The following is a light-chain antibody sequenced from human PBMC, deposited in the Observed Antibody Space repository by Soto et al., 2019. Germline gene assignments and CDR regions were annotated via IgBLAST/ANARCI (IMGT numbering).Light chain of an antibody. CDR2: KAS. J-gene: IGKJ5*01. V-gene: IGKV1-5*03. CDR1: QSISSW. CDR3: QKYNSYPIT. Sequence: DIQMTQSPSTLSASVGDRVTITCRASQSISSWLAWYQQKPGKAPKSLIYKASSLESGVPSRFSGSGSGTEFTLTISSLQPDDFATYYCQKYNSYPITFGQGTRLEIK.